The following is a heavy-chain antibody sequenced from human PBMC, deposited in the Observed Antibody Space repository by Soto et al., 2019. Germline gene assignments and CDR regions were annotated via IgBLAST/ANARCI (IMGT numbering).Heavy chain of an antibody. Sequence: LSLTCTVSGGSISSYYWSWIRQPPGKGLEWIGYIYYSGSTNYNPSLKSRVTISVDTSKNQFSLKLSSVTAADTAVYYCARVSLSLFGVVNYYYGMDVWGQGTTVTVS. D-gene: IGHD3-3*01. CDR2: IYYSGST. CDR3: ARVSLSLFGVVNYYYGMDV. V-gene: IGHV4-59*01. CDR1: GGSISSYY. J-gene: IGHJ6*02.